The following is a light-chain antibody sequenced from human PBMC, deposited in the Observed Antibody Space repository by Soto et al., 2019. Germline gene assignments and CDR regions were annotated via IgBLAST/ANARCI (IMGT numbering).Light chain of an antibody. J-gene: IGKJ5*01. CDR1: QSVNQK. V-gene: IGKV3-20*01. CDR3: QQSGNSAPIT. CDR2: GAS. Sequence: DIVWTQGPATLSVSPGERSTLSCRASQSVNQKLGWYQQKPGQAPRLLIYGASSRATGIPDRFSGSGSGTDFTLTISRLEPEDFALYYCQQSGNSAPITFGPGTRLEIK.